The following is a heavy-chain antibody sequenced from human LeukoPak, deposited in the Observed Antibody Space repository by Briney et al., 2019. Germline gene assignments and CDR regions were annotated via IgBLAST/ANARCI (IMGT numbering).Heavy chain of an antibody. V-gene: IGHV3-7*01. CDR2: IKQDGSEK. J-gene: IGHJ4*02. D-gene: IGHD6-13*01. Sequence: GGSLRLSCAASGFTFSSYWMSWVRRAPGKGLEWVANIKQDGSEKYYVDSVKGRFTISRDNAKNSLYLQMNSLRAEDTAVYYCARIGYSSSWYYFDYWGQGTLVTVSS. CDR3: ARIGYSSSWYYFDY. CDR1: GFTFSSYW.